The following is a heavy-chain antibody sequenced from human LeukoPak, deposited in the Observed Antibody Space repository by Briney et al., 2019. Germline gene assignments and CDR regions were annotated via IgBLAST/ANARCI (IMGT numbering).Heavy chain of an antibody. CDR1: GFTFGSYW. Sequence: GGSLRLSCAASGFTFGSYWMSWVRQAPGKGLEWVANIKQDGSDKYYVDSVKGRFTISRDNAKNSLYLQMNSLRAEDTAVYYCASRNQYCGGDCFWAFDIWGQGTMVTVSS. V-gene: IGHV3-7*02. CDR2: IKQDGSDK. CDR3: ASRNQYCGGDCFWAFDI. D-gene: IGHD2-21*02. J-gene: IGHJ3*02.